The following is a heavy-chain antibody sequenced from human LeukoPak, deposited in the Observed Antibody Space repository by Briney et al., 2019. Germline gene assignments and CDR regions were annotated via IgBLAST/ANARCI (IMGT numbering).Heavy chain of an antibody. CDR2: IYYSGST. CDR1: GGSISSYY. Sequence: PSETLSLTCTVSGGSISSYYWSWIRQPPGKGLEWIGYIYYSGSTNYHPSLKSRVTISVDTSKNQFSLKLSSVTAADTAVYYCARRGYYDSSGYYAHWGQGTLVTVSS. CDR3: ARRGYYDSSGYYAH. V-gene: IGHV4-59*08. J-gene: IGHJ4*02. D-gene: IGHD3-22*01.